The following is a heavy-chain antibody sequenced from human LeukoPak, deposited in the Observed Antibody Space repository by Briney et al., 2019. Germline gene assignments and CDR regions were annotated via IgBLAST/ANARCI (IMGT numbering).Heavy chain of an antibody. CDR1: GFTFSSYA. J-gene: IGHJ4*02. CDR2: ISGGGGNT. Sequence: GGSLRLSCAASGFTFSSYAMNWVRQVPGKGLEWVSTISGGGGNTYYADSVKGRFTISRDNSKNTLYLQMNSLRVEDTAVYYCAKLFSYGLSPYFDYWGQGTLVTVSS. D-gene: IGHD5-18*01. V-gene: IGHV3-23*01. CDR3: AKLFSYGLSPYFDY.